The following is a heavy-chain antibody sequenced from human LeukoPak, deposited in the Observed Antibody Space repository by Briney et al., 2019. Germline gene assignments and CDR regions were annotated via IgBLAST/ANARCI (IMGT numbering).Heavy chain of an antibody. V-gene: IGHV4-34*01. J-gene: IGHJ4*02. CDR2: INHSGST. Sequence: SETLSLTRAVYGGSFSGYYWSWIRQPPGKGLEWIGKINHSGSTNYNPSLKSRVTISVDTSKNQFSLKLSSVTAADTAVYYCASYDYWGQGTLVIVSS. CDR3: ASYDY. CDR1: GGSFSGYY.